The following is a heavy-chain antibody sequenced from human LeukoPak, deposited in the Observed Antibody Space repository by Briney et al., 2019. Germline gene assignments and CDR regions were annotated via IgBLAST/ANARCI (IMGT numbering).Heavy chain of an antibody. Sequence: PSETLSLTCTVSGGSISSGSYYWSWIRQPPGKGLEYIGYIYYSGSTNYNPSLKSRVTISVDTSKNQFSLKLSSVTAADTAMYYCARGGYCSGASCYSHWYFDLWGRGTLVTVSS. CDR2: IYYSGST. CDR1: GGSISSGSYY. V-gene: IGHV4-61*01. D-gene: IGHD2-15*01. J-gene: IGHJ2*01. CDR3: ARGGYCSGASCYSHWYFDL.